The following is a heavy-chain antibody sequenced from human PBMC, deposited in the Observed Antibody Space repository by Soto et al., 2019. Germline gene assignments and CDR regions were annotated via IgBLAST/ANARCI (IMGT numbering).Heavy chain of an antibody. Sequence: EVQLLESGGGLVQPGGSLRLSCATSGFTFNNKAMNWVRQAPGKGLEWVAVISGVDNGAYYAESVKGRFTISRDNSKNTVTLQMNNLRAEDTAVDSCAKGRAGHTSGADYWGQGTLVTVS. CDR1: GFTFNNKA. CDR3: AKGRAGHTSGADY. D-gene: IGHD6-19*01. J-gene: IGHJ4*02. CDR2: ISGVDNGA. V-gene: IGHV3-23*01.